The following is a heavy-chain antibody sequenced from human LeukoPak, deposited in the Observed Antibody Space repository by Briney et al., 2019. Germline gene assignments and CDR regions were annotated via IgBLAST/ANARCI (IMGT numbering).Heavy chain of an antibody. Sequence: GASVKVSCKASGYTFTSYGISWVRQAPGQGLEWMGWISACNGNTNYAQKLQGRVTMTTDTSTSTAYMELRSLRSDDTAVYYCARDCGGDCSPNWFDPWGQGTLVSVSS. J-gene: IGHJ5*02. V-gene: IGHV1-18*01. D-gene: IGHD2-21*02. CDR1: GYTFTSYG. CDR3: ARDCGGDCSPNWFDP. CDR2: ISACNGNT.